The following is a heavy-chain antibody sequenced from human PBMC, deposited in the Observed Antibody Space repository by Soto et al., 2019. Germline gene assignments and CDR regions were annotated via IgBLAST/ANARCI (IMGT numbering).Heavy chain of an antibody. D-gene: IGHD3-22*01. V-gene: IGHV3-74*01. Sequence: GGSLGLSCAASGFTFSNFWMHWVRQIPGKGLVWVSRINSDGRSTAYADSVKGRFTISRDNAKNTLYLQMYSLRAEDTAVYYCARYPFDSSGFFDYWGQGALVTVSS. CDR2: INSDGRST. CDR3: ARYPFDSSGFFDY. CDR1: GFTFSNFW. J-gene: IGHJ4*02.